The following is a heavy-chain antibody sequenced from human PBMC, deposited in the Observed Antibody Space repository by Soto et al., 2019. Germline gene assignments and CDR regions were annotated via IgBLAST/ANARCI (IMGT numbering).Heavy chain of an antibody. D-gene: IGHD5-18*01. CDR1: GYTFTSYY. CDR3: ASRDTAYGPSYYYYGMAV. Sequence: ASVKVSCKASGYTFTSYYMHWVRQAPGQGLEWMGIINPSGGSTSYAQKFQGRVTMTRDTSTSTVYMELSSLRSEDTAVYYCASRDTAYGPSYYYYGMAVWGQGTTVTVSS. J-gene: IGHJ6*02. CDR2: INPSGGST. V-gene: IGHV1-46*01.